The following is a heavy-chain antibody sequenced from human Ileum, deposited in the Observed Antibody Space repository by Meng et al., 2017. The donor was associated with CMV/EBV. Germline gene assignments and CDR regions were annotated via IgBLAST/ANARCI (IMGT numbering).Heavy chain of an antibody. CDR1: SRNRAI. CDR3: VRAASYSSRWSRGYFDY. J-gene: IGHJ4*02. CDR2: TYYMSKCYH. V-gene: IGHV6-1*01. Sequence: SRNRAIWHWIRQSPSRGLEWLGRTYYMSKCYHDYAISVQRRITIDPDTSKNHFSLQLNSVTPEDTAVYFCVRAASYSSRWSRGYFDYWGQGTLVTVSS. D-gene: IGHD6-19*01.